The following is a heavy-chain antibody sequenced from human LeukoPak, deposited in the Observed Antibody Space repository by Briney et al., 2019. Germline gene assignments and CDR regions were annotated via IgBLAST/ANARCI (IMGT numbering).Heavy chain of an antibody. V-gene: IGHV4-4*02. D-gene: IGHD2-15*01. J-gene: IGHJ5*02. CDR1: GFPFSNYW. CDR3: ARVSVVVVAATLGWFDP. Sequence: GSLRLSCAASGFPFSNYWMSWVRQPPGKGLEWIGNIYHSGSTYYNPSLKSRVTISVDTSKNQFSLKLSSVTAADTAVYYCARVSVVVVAATLGWFDPWGQGTLVTVSS. CDR2: IYHSGST.